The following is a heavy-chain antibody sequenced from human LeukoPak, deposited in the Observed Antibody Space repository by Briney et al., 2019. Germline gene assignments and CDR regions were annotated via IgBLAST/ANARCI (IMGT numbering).Heavy chain of an antibody. V-gene: IGHV3-7*01. CDR2: INQDGSDK. CDR3: AQSRGVGY. J-gene: IGHJ4*02. D-gene: IGHD1-26*01. Sequence: GGSLRLSCAASESTFSIYWMTWVRQAPGKGLEWVANINQDGSDKYYVDSVKGRFTISRDDAKKSLYLQMNSLRVEDTAEYYCAQSRGVGYWGQGTLVTVSS. CDR1: ESTFSIYW.